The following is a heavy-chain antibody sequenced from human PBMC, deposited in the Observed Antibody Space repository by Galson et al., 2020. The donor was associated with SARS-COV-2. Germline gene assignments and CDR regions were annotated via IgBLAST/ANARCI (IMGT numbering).Heavy chain of an antibody. CDR2: MNPNSGNT. D-gene: IGHD6-13*01. V-gene: IGHV1-8*01. CDR1: GYTFTSYD. J-gene: IGHJ6*02. CDR3: ARGRVGIAATYGMDV. Sequence: GESLKISCKASGYTFTSYDINWVRQATGQGLEWMGWMNPNSGNTGYAQKFQGRVTMTRNTSISTAYMELSSLRSEDTAVYYCARGRVGIAATYGMDVWGQGTTVTVSS.